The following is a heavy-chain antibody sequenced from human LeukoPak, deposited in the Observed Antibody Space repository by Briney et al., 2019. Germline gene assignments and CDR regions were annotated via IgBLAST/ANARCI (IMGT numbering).Heavy chain of an antibody. D-gene: IGHD2-2*01. CDR3: ARQLGYCSSTSCYADKVDY. V-gene: IGHV4-4*07. J-gene: IGHJ4*02. Sequence: SSETLSLTCTVSGGSISSYYWSWIRQPAGKGLEWIGRIYTSGSTNYNPSLKSRVTISVDTSKNQFSLKLSSVTAADTAVYYCARQLGYCSSTSCYADKVDYWGQGTLVTVSS. CDR2: IYTSGST. CDR1: GGSISSYY.